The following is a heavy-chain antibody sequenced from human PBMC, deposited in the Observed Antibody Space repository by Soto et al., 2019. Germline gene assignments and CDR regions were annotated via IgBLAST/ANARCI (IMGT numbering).Heavy chain of an antibody. CDR1: GFTFSSYA. D-gene: IGHD2-15*01. Sequence: GGSLRLSCAASGFTFSSYAMSWVRQAPGKGLEWVSAISGSGGSTYYADSVKGRFTISRDNSKNTLYLQMNSLRAEDTAVYYCAKVAARVVAATRTGGVFDYWGQGTLVTVSS. CDR2: ISGSGGST. V-gene: IGHV3-23*01. CDR3: AKVAARVVAATRTGGVFDY. J-gene: IGHJ4*02.